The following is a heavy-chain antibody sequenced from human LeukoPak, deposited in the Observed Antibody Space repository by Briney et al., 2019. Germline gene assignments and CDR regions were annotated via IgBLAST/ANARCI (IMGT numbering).Heavy chain of an antibody. J-gene: IGHJ4*02. CDR1: GFTVARSG. D-gene: IGHD3-9*01. CDR3: AAEDDFLTGYYDFDY. Sequence: SVKVSWKGSGFTVARSGVEWVRQARGQRAEWIGWIVIANGNTNYAQKFQERLTITRDMSTSTAYMELSSLRSEDTAVYYCAAEDDFLTGYYDFDYWGQGTVVTVSS. V-gene: IGHV1-58*01. CDR2: IVIANGNT.